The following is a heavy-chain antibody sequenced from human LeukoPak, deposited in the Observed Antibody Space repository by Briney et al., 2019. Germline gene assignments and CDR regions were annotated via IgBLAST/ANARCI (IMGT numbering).Heavy chain of an antibody. Sequence: PSETLSLTCTVSGYSISSGYYWGWIRQPPGKGLEWIGSIYHSGSTYYNPSLKSRVTISVDTSKNQFSLKLSSVTAADTAVYYCATQDAYDGSTYWGQGTLVTVSS. D-gene: IGHD5-24*01. CDR1: GYSISSGYY. CDR2: IYHSGST. CDR3: ATQDAYDGSTY. V-gene: IGHV4-38-2*02. J-gene: IGHJ4*02.